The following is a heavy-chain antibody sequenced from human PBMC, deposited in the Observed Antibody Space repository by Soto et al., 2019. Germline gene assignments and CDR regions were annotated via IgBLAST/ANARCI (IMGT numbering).Heavy chain of an antibody. D-gene: IGHD3-22*01. CDR3: ARDEYYDSSGYYYAAY. Sequence: ASVKVSCKASGGTFSSYAISWVRQAPGQGLEWMGGIIPIFGTANYAQKFQGRVTITADESTSTAYMELSSLRSEDTAVYYCARDEYYDSSGYYYAAYWGQGTLVTVSS. J-gene: IGHJ4*02. CDR1: GGTFSSYA. V-gene: IGHV1-69*13. CDR2: IIPIFGTA.